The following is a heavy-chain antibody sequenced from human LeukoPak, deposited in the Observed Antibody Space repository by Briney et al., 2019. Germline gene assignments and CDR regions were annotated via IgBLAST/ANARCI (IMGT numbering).Heavy chain of an antibody. CDR2: ISGSGGST. CDR3: AKRGIWFGELLTPFDY. Sequence: GGSLRLSCAASGFTFSSYAMSWVRQAPGKGLEWVSAISGSGGSTYYADSVKGRFTISRDNSKNTLYLQMNSLRAEDTAVYYCAKRGIWFGELLTPFDYWGQGTLVTVSS. V-gene: IGHV3-23*01. CDR1: GFTFSSYA. D-gene: IGHD3-10*01. J-gene: IGHJ4*02.